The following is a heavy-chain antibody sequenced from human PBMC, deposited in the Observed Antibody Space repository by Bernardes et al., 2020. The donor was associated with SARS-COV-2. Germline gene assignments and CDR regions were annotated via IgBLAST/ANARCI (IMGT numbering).Heavy chain of an antibody. V-gene: IGHV3-23*01. CDR2: ISGSGSNT. D-gene: IGHD3-22*01. CDR3: AKDGIFVYYDSTGYPPDF. Sequence: GSLRLSCAASGFMFSNYAMSWVRQAPGKGLEWVSVISGSGSNTYYADSVRGRFTISRDNSKNTLYLQMNSLKTEDTAVYYCAKDGIFVYYDSTGYPPDFWGQGTLVTVSS. CDR1: GFMFSNYA. J-gene: IGHJ4*02.